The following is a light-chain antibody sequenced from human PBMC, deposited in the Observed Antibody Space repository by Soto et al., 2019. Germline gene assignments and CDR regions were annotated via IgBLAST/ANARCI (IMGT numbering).Light chain of an antibody. V-gene: IGKV1-39*01. CDR2: AAS. CDR1: QSISRC. Sequence: DLQMTQSPSSLSAAVGDRVTITCQASQSISRCLNWYQQKPGKAPKVVIYAASSLQRGVPSRFSGSGSGTDFTLTISSLQPEDFATYYCQQSYSTPRTFGEGTRLEIK. J-gene: IGKJ5*01. CDR3: QQSYSTPRT.